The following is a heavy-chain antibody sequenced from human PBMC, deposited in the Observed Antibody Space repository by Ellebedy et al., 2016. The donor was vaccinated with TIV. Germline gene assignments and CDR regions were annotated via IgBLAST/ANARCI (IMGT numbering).Heavy chain of an antibody. CDR3: ARKGGDYYYYGMDV. CDR2: ISRSGTTM. V-gene: IGHV3-48*03. CDR1: GFTVTSYE. D-gene: IGHD3-16*01. J-gene: IGHJ6*02. Sequence: GESLKISCAASGFTVTSYEINWVRQAPGKGLEWVSHISRSGTTMSYGDSVKGRFTVSRDDAKNSLYLQMNSLRGEDTAVYYCARKGGDYYYYGMDVWGQGTTVTVSS.